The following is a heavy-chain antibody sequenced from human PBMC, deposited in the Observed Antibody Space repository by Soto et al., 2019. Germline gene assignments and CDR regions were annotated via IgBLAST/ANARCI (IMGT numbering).Heavy chain of an antibody. CDR2: IYPGDSDT. CDR1: GYSFTSYW. Sequence: PGESLKISCKGSGYSFTSYWIGWVRQMPGKGLEWTGIIYPGDSDTRYSPSFQGQVTISADKSISTAYLQWSSLKASDTAMYYCARSIFGVVINPEAFDIWGQGTMVTVSS. V-gene: IGHV5-51*01. CDR3: ARSIFGVVINPEAFDI. J-gene: IGHJ3*02. D-gene: IGHD3-3*01.